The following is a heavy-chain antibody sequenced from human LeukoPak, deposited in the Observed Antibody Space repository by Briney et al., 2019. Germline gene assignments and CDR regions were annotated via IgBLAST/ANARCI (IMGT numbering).Heavy chain of an antibody. V-gene: IGHV3-30*02. Sequence: GGSLRLSCVASGFTFRSYAMHWVRQAPGKGLERVAFVRYDGNSKHYADSVKGRFTISRDNSKNTLYLQMYSLRPEDTAVYYCAKDGAGAGFDVFDIWGQGIMVTVSS. CDR3: AKDGAGAGFDVFDI. J-gene: IGHJ3*02. CDR2: VRYDGNSK. D-gene: IGHD6-13*01. CDR1: GFTFRSYA.